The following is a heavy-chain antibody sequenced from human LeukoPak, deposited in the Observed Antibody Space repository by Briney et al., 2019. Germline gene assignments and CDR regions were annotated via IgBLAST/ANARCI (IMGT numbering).Heavy chain of an antibody. J-gene: IGHJ3*02. V-gene: IGHV3-9*03. CDR3: AKSALRVVAATTPFDI. CDR1: GFTFDDYA. D-gene: IGHD2-15*01. Sequence: PGGSLRLSCAASGFTFDDYAMHWVRQAPGKGLEGVSGISWNSGSIGYADSVKGRFTISRDNAKNSLYLQMNSLRAEDMALYYCAKSALRVVAATTPFDIWGQGTMVTVSS. CDR2: ISWNSGSI.